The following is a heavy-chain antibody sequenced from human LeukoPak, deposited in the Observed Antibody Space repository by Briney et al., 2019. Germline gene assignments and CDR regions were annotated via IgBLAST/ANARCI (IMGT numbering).Heavy chain of an antibody. V-gene: IGHV3-30-3*01. Sequence: GRSLRLSCAASGFTFSHYAVHWVRLAPGKGLEWVAVISHDGNNKYYADSVKGRFTISRDNPKNTLYLQTNSLRPEDTAVYYCARDPNSGSYSYGYYFDYWGQGTLVTVST. CDR2: ISHDGNNK. CDR3: ARDPNSGSYSYGYYFDY. CDR1: GFTFSHYA. D-gene: IGHD1-26*01. J-gene: IGHJ4*02.